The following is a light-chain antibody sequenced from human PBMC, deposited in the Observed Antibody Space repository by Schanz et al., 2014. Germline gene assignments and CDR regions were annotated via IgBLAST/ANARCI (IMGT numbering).Light chain of an antibody. CDR2: GAS. J-gene: IGKJ3*01. V-gene: IGKV3-20*01. CDR1: QSVSNNY. Sequence: EIVLTQSPGTLSLSPGERATLSCRASQSVSNNYLAWYQQKPGQAPRLLMSGASSRATGVADRFSGSGSGTDFTLTISSLQPDDFATYYCQQYQTYGGTFGPGTKVDV. CDR3: QQYQTYGGT.